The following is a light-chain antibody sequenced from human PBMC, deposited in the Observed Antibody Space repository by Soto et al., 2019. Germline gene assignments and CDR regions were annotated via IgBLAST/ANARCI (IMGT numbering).Light chain of an antibody. CDR2: GAS. J-gene: IGKJ1*01. V-gene: IGKV3-15*01. CDR3: QEYNPWPWT. CDR1: QSVNNN. Sequence: ETLMTQSPATLSVSPGERATLSCRSSQSVNNNLAWYQQKLGQAPRVLIYGASTRATGIPARFTGSGSGTEVILTITSLQSEDSSVYYCQEYNPWPWTFGQGTKVEFK.